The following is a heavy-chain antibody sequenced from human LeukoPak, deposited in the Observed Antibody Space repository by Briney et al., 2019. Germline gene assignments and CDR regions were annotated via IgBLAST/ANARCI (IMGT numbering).Heavy chain of an antibody. CDR1: GASISISSYY. D-gene: IGHD1-1*01. Sequence: SETLSLTCTVSGASISISSYYWGWIRQPPGKGLEWIGGIYYSGTTYYNPSLKSRFTISIDTSKNQFSLKLSSVTAADTAVYYCARGGAMGTYYYYMDVWGKGTTVAISS. J-gene: IGHJ6*03. CDR3: ARGGAMGTYYYYMDV. V-gene: IGHV4-39*07. CDR2: IYYSGTT.